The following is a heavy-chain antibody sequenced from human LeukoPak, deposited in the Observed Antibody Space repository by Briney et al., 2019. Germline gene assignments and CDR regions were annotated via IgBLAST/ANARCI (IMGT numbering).Heavy chain of an antibody. D-gene: IGHD1-20*01. CDR1: GGSFIGYY. V-gene: IGHV4-34*01. J-gene: IGHJ3*02. Sequence: SSEALSLTCDVYGGSFIGYYWSWIRQPPGKGLEWIGEINRSGSTNYNPSLKSRVTISVDTSKNQFSLKLSSVTAAADTAVYYCATSYNWKRIGAFDIWGQGTMVTVSS. CDR2: INRSGST. CDR3: ATSYNWKRIGAFDI.